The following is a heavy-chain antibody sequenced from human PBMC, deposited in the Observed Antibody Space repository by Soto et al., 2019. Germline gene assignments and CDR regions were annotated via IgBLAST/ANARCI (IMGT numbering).Heavy chain of an antibody. V-gene: IGHV3-7*01. CDR2: IKQDGSEK. Sequence: GGSLRLSCAASGFTFSSYWMSWVRQAPGKGLEWVANIKQDGSEKYYVDSVKGRFTISRDNAKNSLYLQMNSLRAEDTAVYYCARVNYPRMYYYYYYMDVWGKGTTVTVSS. D-gene: IGHD1-7*01. J-gene: IGHJ6*03. CDR1: GFTFSSYW. CDR3: ARVNYPRMYYYYYYMDV.